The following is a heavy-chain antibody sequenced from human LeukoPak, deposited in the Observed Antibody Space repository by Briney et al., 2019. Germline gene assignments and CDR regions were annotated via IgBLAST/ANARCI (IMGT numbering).Heavy chain of an antibody. Sequence: TGGSLRLSCAPSGFTFSRHGMHWVRQVPGKGLEWVAIISNDGSRKYYAHSVEGRFTISRDNSKNTLYLQMDSLRAEDTAVYYCARDRAWNYFDYWGQGTLVTVSS. V-gene: IGHV3-30*03. CDR1: GFTFSRHG. J-gene: IGHJ4*02. D-gene: IGHD3-3*01. CDR3: ARDRAWNYFDY. CDR2: ISNDGSRK.